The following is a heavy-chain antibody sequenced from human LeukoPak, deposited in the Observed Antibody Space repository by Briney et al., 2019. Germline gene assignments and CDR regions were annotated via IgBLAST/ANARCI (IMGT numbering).Heavy chain of an antibody. V-gene: IGHV1-69*04. Sequence: SVKVSCKASGGTFSSYAISWVRQAPGQGLEWTGRIIPIFGIANYAQKFQGRVTITADKSTSTAYMGLSSLRSEDTAVYYCAREYCSSTSCYRWFDPWGREPWSPSPQ. CDR2: IIPIFGIA. D-gene: IGHD2-2*01. CDR1: GGTFSSYA. J-gene: IGHJ5*02. CDR3: AREYCSSTSCYRWFDP.